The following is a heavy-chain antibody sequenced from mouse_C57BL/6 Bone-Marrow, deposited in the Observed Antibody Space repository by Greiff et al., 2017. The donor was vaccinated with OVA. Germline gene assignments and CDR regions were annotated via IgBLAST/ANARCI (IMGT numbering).Heavy chain of an antibody. V-gene: IGHV5-6*02. CDR2: ISSGGSYT. J-gene: IGHJ2*01. Sequence: EVKVVESGGDLVKPGGSLKLSCAASGFTFSSYGMSWVRQTPDKRLEWVATISSGGSYTYYPDSVKGRFTISRDNAKNTLYLQMCSLKSEDTAMYYCARGNDGYPSDYWGQGTTLTVSS. CDR1: GFTFSSYG. CDR3: ARGNDGYPSDY. D-gene: IGHD2-3*01.